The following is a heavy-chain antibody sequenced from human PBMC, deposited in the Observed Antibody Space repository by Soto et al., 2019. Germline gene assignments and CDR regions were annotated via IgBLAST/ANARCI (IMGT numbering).Heavy chain of an antibody. J-gene: IGHJ3*01. CDR1: GFTFSSYS. CDR3: ARPQYLPDDVFDV. Sequence: PWRSLSLSCASSGFTFSSYSMNWVRQAPGKGLVWVSRINSDGSSTSHADSVKGRFTISRDNAKNTLYLQMSSLRAEDTAVYYCARPQYLPDDVFDVWGRGTVVTVSS. CDR2: INSDGSST. V-gene: IGHV3-74*01. D-gene: IGHD2-2*01.